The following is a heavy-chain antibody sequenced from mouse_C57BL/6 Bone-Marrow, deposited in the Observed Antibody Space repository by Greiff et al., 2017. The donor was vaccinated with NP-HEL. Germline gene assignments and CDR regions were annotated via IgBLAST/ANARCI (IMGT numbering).Heavy chain of an antibody. CDR3: AGTFDWYFDV. CDR1: GFTFSSYT. D-gene: IGHD3-1*01. CDR2: ISGGGGNT. V-gene: IGHV5-9*01. Sequence: EVQVVESGGGLVKPGGSLKLSCAASGFTFSSYTMSWVRQTPEKRLEWVATISGGGGNTYYPDSVKGRFTISRDTAKNTLYLQMSSLRSEDTALYYCAGTFDWYFDVWGTGTTVTVSS. J-gene: IGHJ1*03.